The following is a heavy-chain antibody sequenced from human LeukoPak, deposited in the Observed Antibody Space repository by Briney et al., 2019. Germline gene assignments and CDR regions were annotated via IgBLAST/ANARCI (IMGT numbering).Heavy chain of an antibody. CDR3: AKGLEQWLVLDY. CDR2: IPYDGSHK. V-gene: IGHV3-30*18. J-gene: IGHJ4*02. Sequence: PGGSLRLSCAASGFTFRNYGMHWVRQAPGKGLEWVAVIPYDGSHKYYADSVKGRFTISRDNSKDTLYLQMNSLRVEDTAVYYCAKGLEQWLVLDYWGQGTLVTVSS. D-gene: IGHD6-19*01. CDR1: GFTFRNYG.